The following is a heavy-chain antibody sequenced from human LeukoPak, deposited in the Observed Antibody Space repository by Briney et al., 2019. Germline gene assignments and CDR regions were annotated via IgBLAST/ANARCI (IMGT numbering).Heavy chain of an antibody. V-gene: IGHV3-33*01. CDR1: GFTFSSYG. J-gene: IGHJ4*02. CDR3: ARDRRDCSSTSCYSSLDY. Sequence: GRSLRLSCAASGFTFSSYGMHWVRRAPGKGLEWVAVIWYDGSNKYYADSVKGRFTISRDNSKNTLYLQMNSLRAEDTAVYYCARDRRDCSSTSCYSSLDYWGQGTLVTVSS. D-gene: IGHD2-2*01. CDR2: IWYDGSNK.